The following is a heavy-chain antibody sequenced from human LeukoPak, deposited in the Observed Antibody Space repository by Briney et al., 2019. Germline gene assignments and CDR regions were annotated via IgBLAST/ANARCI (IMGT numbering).Heavy chain of an antibody. Sequence: GGSLRLSCAASGFTFSSYEMNWVRQGPGKGLEWVSYISSSGSTIYYADSVKGRFTISRDNAKNSLYLQMNSLRAEDTAVYYCVRTGSSSVDYWGQGTLVTVSS. CDR2: ISSSGSTI. J-gene: IGHJ4*02. D-gene: IGHD6-6*01. V-gene: IGHV3-48*03. CDR3: VRTGSSSVDY. CDR1: GFTFSSYE.